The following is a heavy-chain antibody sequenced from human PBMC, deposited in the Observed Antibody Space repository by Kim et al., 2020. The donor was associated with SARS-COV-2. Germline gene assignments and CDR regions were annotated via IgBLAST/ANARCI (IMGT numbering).Heavy chain of an antibody. Sequence: SETLSLTCTVSGGSISTTNYNWAWIRQPPGKGLEWIGSIYNSGSTHYKPSLESRISISVDTSRNHFSLKLSSVTAADTAVYYCARHRAIAAVGPDNCFGPWGQGTLVTVSS. J-gene: IGHJ5*02. D-gene: IGHD6-13*01. CDR3: ARHRAIAAVGPDNCFGP. CDR1: GGSISTTNYN. V-gene: IGHV4-39*01. CDR2: IYNSGST.